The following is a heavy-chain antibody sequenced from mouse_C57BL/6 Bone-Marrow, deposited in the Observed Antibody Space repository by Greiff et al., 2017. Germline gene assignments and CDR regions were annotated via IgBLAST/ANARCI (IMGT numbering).Heavy chain of an antibody. CDR3: ARSTVVAPSYWYFDV. D-gene: IGHD1-1*01. CDR2: IRNKANGYTT. CDR1: GFTFTDYY. Sequence: EVKLVESGGGLVQPGGSLSLSCAASGFTFTDYYMSWVRQPPGKALEWVGFIRNKANGYTTEYSASVKGRFTISRDNSQSILYLQMNALRAEDSATYYCARSTVVAPSYWYFDVWGTGTTVTVSS. J-gene: IGHJ1*03. V-gene: IGHV7-3*01.